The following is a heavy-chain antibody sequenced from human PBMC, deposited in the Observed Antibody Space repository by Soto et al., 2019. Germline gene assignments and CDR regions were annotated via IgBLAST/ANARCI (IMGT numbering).Heavy chain of an antibody. D-gene: IGHD1-26*01. CDR1: GYTFTSYC. CDR2: ISAYNGNT. J-gene: IGHJ6*02. V-gene: IGHV1-18*01. CDR3: ATPTHDLGWELLTCSHYGQDV. Sequence: GASVRVFCKAAGYTFTSYCISWVRQAPGQGLEWMGWISAYNGNTNYAQKLQGRVTMTTDTSTSTAYMELRSLRSDDTAVYYRATPTHDLGWELLTCSHYGQDVSAQG.